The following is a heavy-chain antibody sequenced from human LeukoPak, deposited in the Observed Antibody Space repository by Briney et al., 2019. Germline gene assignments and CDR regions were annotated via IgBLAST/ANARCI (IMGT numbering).Heavy chain of an antibody. CDR1: GGTFSSYA. Sequence: SVTVSCKASGGTFSSYAISWVRQAPGQGLEWMGGIIPIFGTANYAQKLQGRVTMTTDTSTSTAYMELRSLRSDDTAVYYCARAPKYSSGWGSGYWGQGTLVTVSS. D-gene: IGHD6-19*01. CDR3: ARAPKYSSGWGSGY. V-gene: IGHV1-69*05. CDR2: IIPIFGTA. J-gene: IGHJ4*02.